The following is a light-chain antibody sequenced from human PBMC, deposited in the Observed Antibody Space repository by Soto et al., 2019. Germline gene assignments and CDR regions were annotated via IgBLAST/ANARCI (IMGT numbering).Light chain of an antibody. CDR3: QQRGNWPS. CDR2: DAS. Sequence: EIALTQSPATLSLSPGERATLSCRASQIVSRYLAWYQQKPGQAPRLLIYDASNRATGIPARFSGSGSGTDFTLTISSLEPEDFAVYYCQQRGNWPSFGGGTKVEIK. V-gene: IGKV3-11*01. CDR1: QIVSRY. J-gene: IGKJ4*01.